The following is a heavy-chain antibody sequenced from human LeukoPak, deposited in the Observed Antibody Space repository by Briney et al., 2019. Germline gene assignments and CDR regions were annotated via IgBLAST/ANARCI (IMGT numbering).Heavy chain of an antibody. Sequence: PGGSLRLSCAASGFTVSNNYMSWVRQAPGKGLEWVSVIYSGGGTYYADSVRGRFTISRDNSKNTLSLQMNSLRAEDTAVYYCARVLSDSCGWYHFDYWGQGTLVTVSS. D-gene: IGHD6-19*01. CDR2: IYSGGGT. CDR1: GFTVSNNY. V-gene: IGHV3-53*01. CDR3: ARVLSDSCGWYHFDY. J-gene: IGHJ4*02.